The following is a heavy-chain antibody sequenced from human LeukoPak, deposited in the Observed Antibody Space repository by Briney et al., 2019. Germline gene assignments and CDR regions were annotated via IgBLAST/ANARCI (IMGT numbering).Heavy chain of an antibody. Sequence: ASVKVSCKASGYTFTSYGISWVRQAPGQGLEWMGWINPNSGGTNYAQKFQGRVTMTRDTSISTAYMELSRLRSDDTAVYYCARDEGLVGATPSGYWGQGTLVTVSS. CDR2: INPNSGGT. CDR1: GYTFTSYG. CDR3: ARDEGLVGATPSGY. V-gene: IGHV1-2*02. D-gene: IGHD1-26*01. J-gene: IGHJ4*02.